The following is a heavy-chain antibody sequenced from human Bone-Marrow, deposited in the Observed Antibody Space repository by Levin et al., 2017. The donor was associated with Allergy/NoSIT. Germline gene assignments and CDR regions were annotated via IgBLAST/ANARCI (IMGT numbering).Heavy chain of an antibody. Sequence: ESLKISCTLSGGSISDYYWSWIRQSPERGLEWLGYVYYTGDTKSNPSLETRVTVSVDTSKTQLSLKLQSVTAADTAVYYCARKAARSGAFDVWGQGAVVRVSS. J-gene: IGHJ3*01. CDR2: VYYTGDT. CDR1: GGSISDYY. V-gene: IGHV4-59*08. D-gene: IGHD6-6*01. CDR3: ARKAARSGAFDV.